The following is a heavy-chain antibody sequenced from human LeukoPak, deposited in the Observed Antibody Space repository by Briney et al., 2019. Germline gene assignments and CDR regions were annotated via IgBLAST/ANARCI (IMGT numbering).Heavy chain of an antibody. D-gene: IGHD2-2*02. CDR2: IDSIGDST. CDR3: ARADCSSSGCHTVSY. V-gene: IGHV3-64*01. J-gene: IGHJ4*02. Sequence: GGSLRLSCAASGFTFNTYAMQWVRQAPGKGLEYVSVIDSIGDSTYYANSVKGRFSISRDNSKNTLYLQMDSLRAEDVAVYYCARADCSSSGCHTVSYWGQGTLVTVSS. CDR1: GFTFNTYA.